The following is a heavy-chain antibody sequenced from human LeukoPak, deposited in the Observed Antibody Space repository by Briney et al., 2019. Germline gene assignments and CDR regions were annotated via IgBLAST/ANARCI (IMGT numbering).Heavy chain of an antibody. Sequence: PGGPLRLSCAASRFTFSSYGMHWVRQAPGKGLEWVAFIRYEGRNKYYADSVKGRFTISRDNSKNTLYLQMNSLRAEDTAVYYCAKDGGYGDNDFWGQGTLVTVSS. CDR1: RFTFSSYG. V-gene: IGHV3-30*02. CDR2: IRYEGRNK. CDR3: AKDGGYGDNDF. J-gene: IGHJ4*02. D-gene: IGHD4-17*01.